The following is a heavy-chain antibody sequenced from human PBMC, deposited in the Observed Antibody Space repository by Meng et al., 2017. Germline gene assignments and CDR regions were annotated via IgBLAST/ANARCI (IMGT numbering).Heavy chain of an antibody. V-gene: IGHV4-34*01. CDR1: GVYCSGYH. D-gene: IGHD1-26*01. Sequence: LSMPSTTSSFTCAVGGVYCSGYHWPSMRQPPGKGLEWIGEINHSESTNYSPSLMCRVTISEDTSKNQFSLTLSAVTADDTAVYYCAYATNLSNWGQGTLVTVSS. CDR3: AYATNLSN. CDR2: INHSEST. J-gene: IGHJ4*02.